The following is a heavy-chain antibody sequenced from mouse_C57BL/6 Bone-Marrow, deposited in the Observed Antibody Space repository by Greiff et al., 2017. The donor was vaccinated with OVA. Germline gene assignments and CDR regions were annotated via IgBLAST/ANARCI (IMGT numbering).Heavy chain of an antibody. CDR2: IWSGGSK. J-gene: IGHJ1*03. CDR1: GFSLTSYG. Sequence: VKLMESGPGLVQPSQSLSITCTVSGFSLTSYGVHWVRQSPGKGLEWLGVIWSGGSKDYNAAFISRLSISKDNSKSQVFFKMNSLQADDTAIYYCARWVLHCYFDVWGTGTTVTVSS. D-gene: IGHD2-3*01. V-gene: IGHV2-2*01. CDR3: ARWVLHCYFDV.